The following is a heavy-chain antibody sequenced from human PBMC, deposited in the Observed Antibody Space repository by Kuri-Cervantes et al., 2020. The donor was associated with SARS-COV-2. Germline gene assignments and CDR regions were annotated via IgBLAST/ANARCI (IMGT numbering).Heavy chain of an antibody. J-gene: IGHJ6*03. CDR3: ARVVPAADEGLYYYYMDV. CDR2: IYTSGGT. V-gene: IGHV4-4*07. D-gene: IGHD2-2*01. Sequence: GSLRLSCTVSGGSISSYYWSWIRQPAGKGLEWIGRIYTSGGTNYNPSLKSRVTMSVDTSKNQFSLKLSSVTAADTAVYYCARVVPAADEGLYYYYMDVWGKGTTVTVSS. CDR1: GGSISSYY.